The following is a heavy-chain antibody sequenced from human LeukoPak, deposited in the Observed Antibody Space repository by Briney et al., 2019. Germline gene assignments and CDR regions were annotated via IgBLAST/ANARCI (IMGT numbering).Heavy chain of an antibody. Sequence: GESLRLSCAASGFTFSSYSMNWVRQAPGKGLEWVSYISSSSGTIYYADSVKGRFTISRDNAKNSLYLQMNSLRAEDTAVYYCARDFGRAFDYWGQGTLVTVSS. CDR2: ISSSSGTI. CDR3: ARDFGRAFDY. J-gene: IGHJ4*02. CDR1: GFTFSSYS. V-gene: IGHV3-48*01. D-gene: IGHD3-3*01.